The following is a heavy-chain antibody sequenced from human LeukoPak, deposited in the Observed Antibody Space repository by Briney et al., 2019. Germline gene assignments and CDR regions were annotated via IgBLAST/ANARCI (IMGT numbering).Heavy chain of an antibody. CDR2: ISSSGSTI. V-gene: IGHV3-48*03. D-gene: IGHD2/OR15-2a*01. CDR3: ARRMRILDV. Sequence: GGSLRLSCAASGFTFSSYEMNWVRQAPGKGLEWVSYISSSGSTIYYAGSVKGRFTISRDNAKNSLYLQMNSLRAEDTAVYYCARRMRILDVWGQGTTVTVSS. CDR1: GFTFSSYE. J-gene: IGHJ6*02.